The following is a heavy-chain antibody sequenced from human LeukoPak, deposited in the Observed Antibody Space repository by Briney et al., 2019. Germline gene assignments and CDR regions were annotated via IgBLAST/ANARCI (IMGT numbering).Heavy chain of an antibody. CDR1: GGSVSSGSYY. D-gene: IGHD5-18*01. V-gene: IGHV4-61*01. CDR2: IYYSGST. J-gene: IGHJ4*02. CDR3: ARGYSYGYRPMDY. Sequence: IPSETLSPTCTVSGGSVSSGSYYWSWIRQPPGKGLVWIGYIYYSGSTNYNPSLKSRVTISVDTSKNQFSLKLSSVTAADTAVYYCARGYSYGYRPMDYWGQGTLVTVSS.